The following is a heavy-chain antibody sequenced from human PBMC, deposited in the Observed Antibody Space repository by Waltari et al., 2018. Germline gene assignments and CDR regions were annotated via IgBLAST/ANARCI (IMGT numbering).Heavy chain of an antibody. D-gene: IGHD3-9*01. CDR2: IKQDGSEK. Sequence: EVQLVESGGGLVQPGGSLRLSCAASGFTFSSYWMSWVRQAPGKGLEWVANIKQDGSEKYYRDSGKGRFTISRDNAKNSLYLQKNSLRAEDTAVYYCARDKLYDILTGYSKDACDIWGQGTMGIVSS. V-gene: IGHV3-7*01. J-gene: IGHJ3*02. CDR1: GFTFSSYW. CDR3: ARDKLYDILTGYSKDACDI.